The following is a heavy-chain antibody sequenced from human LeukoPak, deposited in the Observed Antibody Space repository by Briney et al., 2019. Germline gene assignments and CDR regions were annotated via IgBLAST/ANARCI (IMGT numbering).Heavy chain of an antibody. CDR1: GGSFSTYY. J-gene: IGHJ6*03. CDR3: ARVYGSGSYYNGYYYYYMDV. Sequence: PSETLSLTCTVSGGSFSTYYWSWIRQPPGKGLEWIGYIYYSGSTYYNPSLKSRVTISVDTSKNQFSLKLSSVTAADTAVYYCARVYGSGSYYNGYYYYYMDVWGKGTTVTISS. V-gene: IGHV4-59*08. D-gene: IGHD3-10*01. CDR2: IYYSGST.